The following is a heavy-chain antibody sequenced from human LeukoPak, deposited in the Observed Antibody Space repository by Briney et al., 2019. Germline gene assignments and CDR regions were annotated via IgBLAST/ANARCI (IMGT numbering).Heavy chain of an antibody. J-gene: IGHJ5*02. V-gene: IGHV4-30-2*01. Sequence: SQTLSLTCAVSGGSISSGGYSWSWIRQPPGKGLEWIGYIYHSGSTYYNPFLKSRVTISVDRSKNQFSLKLSSVTAADTAVYYCAREYGDYPNWFDPWGQGTLVTVSS. CDR2: IYHSGST. CDR3: AREYGDYPNWFDP. CDR1: GGSISSGGYS. D-gene: IGHD4-17*01.